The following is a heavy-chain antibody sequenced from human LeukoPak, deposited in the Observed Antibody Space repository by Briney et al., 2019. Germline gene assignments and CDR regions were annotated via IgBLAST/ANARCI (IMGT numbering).Heavy chain of an antibody. Sequence: PSETLSLTCTVSGGSISSSSYYWSWIRQPPGKGLEWIGEINHSGSTNYNPSLKSRVTISVDTSKNQFSLKLSSVTAADTAVYYCARGKMSARRNFDYWGQGTLVTVSS. D-gene: IGHD1-14*01. CDR2: INHSGST. J-gene: IGHJ4*02. CDR1: GGSISSSSYY. CDR3: ARGKMSARRNFDY. V-gene: IGHV4-39*07.